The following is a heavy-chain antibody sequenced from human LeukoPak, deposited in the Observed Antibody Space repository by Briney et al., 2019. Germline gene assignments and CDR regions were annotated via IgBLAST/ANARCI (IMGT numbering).Heavy chain of an antibody. CDR3: AKDHDYYASGPL. D-gene: IGHD3-10*01. V-gene: IGHV3-23*01. CDR2: ISGGGGYTST. J-gene: IGHJ3*01. Sequence: GGSLRLSCAASGFTFSNYAMTWVRQAPGKGLEWVSAISGGGGYTSTYYADSVKGRFTISRDNSKNTLYLQMNSLRAEDTAVYYCAKDHDYYASGPLWGRGTMVTVSS. CDR1: GFTFSNYA.